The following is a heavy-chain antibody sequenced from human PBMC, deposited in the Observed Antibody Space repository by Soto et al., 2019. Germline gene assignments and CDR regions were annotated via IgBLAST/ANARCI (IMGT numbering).Heavy chain of an antibody. V-gene: IGHV4-4*02. CDR2: IYHSGST. Sequence: SETLSLTCAVSSGSISSSNWWSWVRQPPGKGLEWIGEIYHSGSTNYDPSLKSRVTISVDKSKNQFSLKLSSVTAADTAVYYCARGGQWLVRGAFDIWGQGTMVTVSS. CDR1: SGSISSSNW. D-gene: IGHD6-19*01. J-gene: IGHJ3*02. CDR3: ARGGQWLVRGAFDI.